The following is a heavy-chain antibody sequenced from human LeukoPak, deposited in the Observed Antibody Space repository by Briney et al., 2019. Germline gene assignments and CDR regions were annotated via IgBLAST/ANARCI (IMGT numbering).Heavy chain of an antibody. J-gene: IGHJ4*02. D-gene: IGHD3-22*01. CDR3: AKPYYYDSSGYSN. CDR1: GFTFDFYA. CDR2: ISYDGSQK. V-gene: IGHV3-30*18. Sequence: GGSLRLSCAASGFTFDFYAMHWVRQTPGKGLEWVALISYDGSQKYYADSVKGRFTISRDNPNKTLWLQMNGLRPEDTAVYYCAKPYYYDSSGYSNWGQGTLVTVSS.